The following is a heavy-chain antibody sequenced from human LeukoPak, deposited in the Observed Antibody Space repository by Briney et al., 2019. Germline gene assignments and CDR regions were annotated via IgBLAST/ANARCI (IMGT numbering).Heavy chain of an antibody. CDR2: IIPIFGTA. V-gene: IGHV1-69*06. CDR3: ARISSGYTGYFDY. Sequence: ASVKVSCKASGGTFSSYAISWVRQAPGQGLEWMGGIIPIFGTANYAQKFQGRVTITADKSTSTAYMELSSLRSEDTAVYYCARISSGYTGYFDYWGQGTLVTVSS. D-gene: IGHD3-22*01. CDR1: GGTFSSYA. J-gene: IGHJ4*02.